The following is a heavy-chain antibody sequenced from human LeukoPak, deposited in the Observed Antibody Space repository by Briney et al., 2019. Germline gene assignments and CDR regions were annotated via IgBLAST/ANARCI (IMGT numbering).Heavy chain of an antibody. CDR2: ISYDGSNK. J-gene: IGHJ4*02. D-gene: IGHD2-2*01. CDR1: GFTFSSYA. Sequence: GRSLRLSCAASGFTFSSYAMHWVRQAPGKGLEWVAVISYDGSNKYYADSVKGRFTISRDNSKNTLYLQMNSLRAEDTAVYYCARGSVLWSSTSCPDYWGQGTLVTVSS. V-gene: IGHV3-30*04. CDR3: ARGSVLWSSTSCPDY.